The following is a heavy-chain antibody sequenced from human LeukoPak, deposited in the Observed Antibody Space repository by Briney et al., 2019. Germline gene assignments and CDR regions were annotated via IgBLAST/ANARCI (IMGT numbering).Heavy chain of an antibody. J-gene: IGHJ4*02. CDR1: GGSISNYY. D-gene: IGHD6-6*01. CDR2: IYYSGST. V-gene: IGHV4-59*12. CDR3: ARGVARSSKFHFSYYFDY. Sequence: SETLSLTCTVSGGSISNYYWSWIRQPPGKGLEWIGYIYYSGSTKYNPSLKSRVTIPVDTSKNQFSLKLSSVTAADTAVYYCARGVARSSKFHFSYYFDYWGQGTLVTVSS.